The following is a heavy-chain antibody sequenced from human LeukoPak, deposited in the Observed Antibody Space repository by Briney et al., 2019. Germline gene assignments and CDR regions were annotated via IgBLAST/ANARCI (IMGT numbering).Heavy chain of an antibody. V-gene: IGHV1-18*01. CDR3: ARGRDSDGMDV. CDR2: ISAYNGNT. J-gene: IGHJ6*02. CDR1: GYTFTSYG. D-gene: IGHD3-10*01. Sequence: GASVKVSCKASGYTFTSYGISWVRQAPGQGLEWMGWISAYNGNTNYAQKFQGRVTMTRNTSISTAYMELSSLRSEDTAVYYCARGRDSDGMDVWGQGTTVTVSS.